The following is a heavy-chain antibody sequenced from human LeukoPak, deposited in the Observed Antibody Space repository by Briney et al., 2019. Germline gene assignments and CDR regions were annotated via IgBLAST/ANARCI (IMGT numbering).Heavy chain of an antibody. V-gene: IGHV4-61*02. CDR1: GDSISSGDYY. CDR3: ARGPYSYDSSGAFDI. J-gene: IGHJ3*02. D-gene: IGHD3-22*01. CDR2: ISSSGST. Sequence: PSQTLSLTCTVSGDSISSGDYYWSWIRQPAGKRLEWIGRISSSGSTNYNPSLKSRVTISVDTSKNPFSLKLSSVTAADTAVYFCARGPYSYDSSGAFDIWGQGTMVTVSS.